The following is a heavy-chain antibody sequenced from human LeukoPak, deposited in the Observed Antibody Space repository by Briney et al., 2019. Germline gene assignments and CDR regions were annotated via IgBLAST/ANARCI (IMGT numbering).Heavy chain of an antibody. CDR2: ISAYNGNT. CDR3: ARTGTGYSSGHAHFGD. Sequence: ASVKVSCKASGYTFTNYGITWVRQASGQGLEWMGWISAYNGNTNYAQRFQGRVTMTTDTVTSTAYMELRSLRSDDTAVYYCARTGTGYSSGHAHFGDWGQGTLVTVSS. V-gene: IGHV1-18*01. CDR1: GYTFTNYG. J-gene: IGHJ4*02. D-gene: IGHD6-19*01.